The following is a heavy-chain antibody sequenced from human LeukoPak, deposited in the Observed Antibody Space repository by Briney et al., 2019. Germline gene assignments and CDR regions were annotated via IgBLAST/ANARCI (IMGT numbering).Heavy chain of an antibody. V-gene: IGHV1-46*01. J-gene: IGHJ6*03. D-gene: IGHD3-9*01. CDR2: INPSGGST. CDR3: ARDPYYDILTGYIYYMDV. CDR1: GYTFTSYY. Sequence: ASVKVSCKASGYTFTSYYMHWVRQAPGQGLEWMGIINPSGGSTSYAQKFQGRVTMTRDVSTSTVYMELSSLRSEDTAVYYCARDPYYDILTGYIYYMDVWGKGTTVTVSS.